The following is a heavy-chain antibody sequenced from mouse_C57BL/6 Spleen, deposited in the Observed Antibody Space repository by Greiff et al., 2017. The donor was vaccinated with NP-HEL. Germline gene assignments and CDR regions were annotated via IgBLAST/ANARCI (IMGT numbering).Heavy chain of an antibody. D-gene: IGHD1-1*01. V-gene: IGHV1-81*01. CDR3: ARYYGSSYEGAMDY. J-gene: IGHJ4*01. CDR2: IYPRSGNT. Sequence: VQLQESGAELARPGASVKLSCKASGYTFTSYGISWVKQRTGQGLEWIGEIYPRSGNTYYNEKFKGKATLTADKSSSTAYMELRSLTSEDSAVYFCARYYGSSYEGAMDYWGQGTSVTVSS. CDR1: GYTFTSYG.